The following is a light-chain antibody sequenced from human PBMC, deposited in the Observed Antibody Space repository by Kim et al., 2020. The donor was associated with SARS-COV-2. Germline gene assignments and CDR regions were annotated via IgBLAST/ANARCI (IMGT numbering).Light chain of an antibody. V-gene: IGKV3-20*01. Sequence: LLPGERGTASCRARQSLASDQLAWYQQKAGQAPRLLIHAASSRASGVPDRFSGSWSGSDFTLTISRLETEDFAIYYCQQYDTSWTFGQGTKVDIK. J-gene: IGKJ1*01. CDR2: AAS. CDR1: QSLASDQ. CDR3: QQYDTSWT.